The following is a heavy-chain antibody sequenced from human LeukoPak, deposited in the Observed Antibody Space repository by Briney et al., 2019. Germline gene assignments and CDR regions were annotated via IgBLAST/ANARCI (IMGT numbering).Heavy chain of an antibody. D-gene: IGHD2-15*01. CDR1: GFTFSSYA. CDR2: ISGSGGST. CDR3: ARDRVVAATRYYYGMDV. Sequence: GGSLRLSCVASGFTFSSYAMSWVRQAPGKGLEWVSAISGSGGSTYYADSVKGRFTISRDNSKNTLYLQMNSLRAEDTAVYYCARDRVVAATRYYYGMDVWGQGTTVTVSS. V-gene: IGHV3-23*01. J-gene: IGHJ6*02.